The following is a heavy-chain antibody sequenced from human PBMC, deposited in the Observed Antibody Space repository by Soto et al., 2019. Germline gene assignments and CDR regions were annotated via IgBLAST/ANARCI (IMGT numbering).Heavy chain of an antibody. Sequence: GGSLRLSCAASGFTFSSYAMSWVRQAPGKGLEWVSAISGSGGSTYYADSVKGRFTISRDNSKNTLYLQMNSLRAADTAVYYCAKDSNYDILSGYYNYFDYWGQGSLVTVSS. V-gene: IGHV3-23*01. CDR3: AKDSNYDILSGYYNYFDY. CDR1: GFTFSSYA. J-gene: IGHJ4*02. D-gene: IGHD3-9*01. CDR2: ISGSGGST.